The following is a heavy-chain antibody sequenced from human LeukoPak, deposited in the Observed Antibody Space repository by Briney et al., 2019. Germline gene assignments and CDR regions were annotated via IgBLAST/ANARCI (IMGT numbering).Heavy chain of an antibody. J-gene: IGHJ4*02. CDR2: ISSSGSAI. CDR1: GFTFSSYE. D-gene: IGHD6-19*01. V-gene: IGHV3-48*03. Sequence: GGCLRLSRAASGFTFSSYEMNWVRQAPGKGREWVSKISSSGSAIYYADSVKGRFTISRDNAKSTLYLQMNSLRAEDTAVYYCARGGSLGYWGQGTLVTVSS. CDR3: ARGGSLGY.